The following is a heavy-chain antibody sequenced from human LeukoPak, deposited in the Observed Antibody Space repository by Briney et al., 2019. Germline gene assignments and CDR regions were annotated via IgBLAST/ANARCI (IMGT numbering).Heavy chain of an antibody. D-gene: IGHD3-10*01. CDR3: AKVTYGSGTYGAFDS. Sequence: GRSLRLSCAASRFTFSSYGMHWVRQAPGKGLEWVAVISYDGTNKYYADSVKGRFTISRDNSKNTLYLQMNSLRAEDTAVYYCAKVTYGSGTYGAFDSWGQGTLVTVSS. J-gene: IGHJ4*02. CDR2: ISYDGTNK. V-gene: IGHV3-30*18. CDR1: RFTFSSYG.